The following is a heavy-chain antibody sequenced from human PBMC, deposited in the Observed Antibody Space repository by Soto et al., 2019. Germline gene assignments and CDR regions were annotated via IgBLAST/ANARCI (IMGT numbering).Heavy chain of an antibody. Sequence: HVPLVQFGAEEQKPGASVKVSCKASGYTFKIYDINWVRQAPGQGLEWMGWINPYNGNTNYAQNLQGRVFMTTDTSTDTAYLELTNLTYDDTAVYYCARDAGGAAGFDPWGQGTLVTVSS. D-gene: IGHD6-19*01. V-gene: IGHV1-18*01. CDR1: GYTFKIYD. J-gene: IGHJ5*02. CDR2: INPYNGNT. CDR3: ARDAGGAAGFDP.